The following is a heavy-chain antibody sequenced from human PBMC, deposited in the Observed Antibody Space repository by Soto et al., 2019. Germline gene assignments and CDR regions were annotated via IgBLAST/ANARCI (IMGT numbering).Heavy chain of an antibody. V-gene: IGHV3-21*01. CDR1: GFTFSSYS. CDR2: ISSSSSYI. D-gene: IGHD5-18*01. CDR3: ARDSPAMAGNFDY. J-gene: IGHJ4*02. Sequence: EVQLVESGGGLVKPGGSLRLSCAASGFTFSSYSMNWVRQAPGKGLEWVSSISSSSSYIYYADSVKGRFTISRDNAKNSLYLQMNSLRAEDTAVYYCARDSPAMAGNFDYWGQGTLVTVSS.